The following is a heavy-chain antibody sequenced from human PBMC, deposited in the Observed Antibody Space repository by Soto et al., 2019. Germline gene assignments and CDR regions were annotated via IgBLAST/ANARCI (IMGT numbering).Heavy chain of an antibody. CDR1: GFTFSSYS. D-gene: IGHD2-21*02. Sequence: EVQLVESGGGLVKPGGSLRLSCAASGFTFSSYSMNWVRQAPGKGLEWVSSISSSSSYIYYADSVKGRFTISRDNAKNSLYLQMNSLRAADTAVYYCAVVPRGGGDYDHAFDIWGQGTMVTVSS. J-gene: IGHJ3*02. V-gene: IGHV3-21*01. CDR3: AVVPRGGGDYDHAFDI. CDR2: ISSSSSYI.